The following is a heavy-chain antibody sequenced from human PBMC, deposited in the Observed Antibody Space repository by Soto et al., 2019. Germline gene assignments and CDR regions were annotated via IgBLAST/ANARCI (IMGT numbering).Heavy chain of an antibody. CDR3: ARPYYYYMDV. Sequence: SETLSLTCTVSGGSISSYYWSWIRQPPGKGLEWIGYIYYSGSTNYNPSLKSRVTISVDKSKNQFSLRLSSVTAADTAVYYCARPYYYYMDVWGKGTMVTVSS. CDR1: GGSISSYY. CDR2: IYYSGST. V-gene: IGHV4-59*12. J-gene: IGHJ6*03.